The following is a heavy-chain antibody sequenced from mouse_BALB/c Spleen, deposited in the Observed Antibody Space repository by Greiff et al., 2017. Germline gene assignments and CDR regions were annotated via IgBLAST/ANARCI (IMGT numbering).Heavy chain of an antibody. J-gene: IGHJ3*01. CDR1: GDSITSGY. CDR2: ISYSGST. Sequence: EVKVEESGPSLVKPSQTLSLTCSVTGDSITSGYWNWIRKFPGNKLEYMGYISYSGSTYYNPSLKSRISITRDTSKNQYYLQLNSVTTEDTATYYCARSSDDGYYERGFAYWGQGTLVTVSA. CDR3: ARSSDDGYYERGFAY. V-gene: IGHV3-8*02. D-gene: IGHD2-3*01.